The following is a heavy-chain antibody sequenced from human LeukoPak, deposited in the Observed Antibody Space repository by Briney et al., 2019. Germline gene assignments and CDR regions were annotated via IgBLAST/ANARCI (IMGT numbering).Heavy chain of an antibody. J-gene: IGHJ4*02. V-gene: IGHV3-64D*06. CDR1: GFTFSNYA. CDR3: VKAAGYFYFDY. Sequence: PGGSLRLSCSASGFTFSNYALHWVRQAPGNGLQYVSTISDNGGSTYYADSVKGRSTISRDNSKNTLYLQMSSLRTEDTAVYYCVKAAGYFYFDYWGQGTLVTVSS. D-gene: IGHD3-22*01. CDR2: ISDNGGST.